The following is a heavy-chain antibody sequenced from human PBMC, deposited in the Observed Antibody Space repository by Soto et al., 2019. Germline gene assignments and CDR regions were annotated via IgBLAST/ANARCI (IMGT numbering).Heavy chain of an antibody. CDR2: ISWNSGSI. Sequence: EVQLVESGGGLVQPGRSLRLSCAASGFTFDDYAMHWVRQAPGKGLEWVSGISWNSGSIGYADSVKGRFTISRDNAKNSLYLQMNSLRAEDTALYYCAKDITIFGVVIMSDAFDIWGQGTMVTVSS. V-gene: IGHV3-9*01. CDR3: AKDITIFGVVIMSDAFDI. CDR1: GFTFDDYA. J-gene: IGHJ3*02. D-gene: IGHD3-3*01.